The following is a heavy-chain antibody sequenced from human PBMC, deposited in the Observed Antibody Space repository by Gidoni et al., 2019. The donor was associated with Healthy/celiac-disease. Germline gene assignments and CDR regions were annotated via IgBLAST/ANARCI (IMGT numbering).Heavy chain of an antibody. CDR2: ISYDGSNK. CDR3: ARARTLYSSGWDY. V-gene: IGHV3-30-3*01. J-gene: IGHJ4*02. CDR1: GVTFSSYA. Sequence: QVQLVESGGGVVQPGRSRRLSCAASGVTFSSYAMHWVRQAPGKGLEWVAVISYDGSNKYYADSVKGRFTISRDNSKNTLYLQMNSLRAEDTAVYYCARARTLYSSGWDYWGQGTLVTVSS. D-gene: IGHD6-19*01.